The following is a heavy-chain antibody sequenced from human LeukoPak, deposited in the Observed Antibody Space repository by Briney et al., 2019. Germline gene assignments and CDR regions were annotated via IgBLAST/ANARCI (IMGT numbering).Heavy chain of an antibody. CDR3: AREQDIGMVSALDY. J-gene: IGHJ4*02. CDR2: INPNSGDT. CDR1: GYTFTGYY. D-gene: IGHD5-18*01. Sequence: ASVEVSCKPSGYTFTGYYMHWVRQAPGLGLEWMAWINPNSGDTNYAQKFQGRVTMTRDTSISTAYMELSRLRSDDTAVYYCAREQDIGMVSALDYWGQGTLVTVSS. V-gene: IGHV1-2*02.